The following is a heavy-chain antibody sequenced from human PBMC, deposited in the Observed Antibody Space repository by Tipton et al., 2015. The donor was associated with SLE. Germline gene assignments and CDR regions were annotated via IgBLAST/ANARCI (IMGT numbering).Heavy chain of an antibody. CDR2: ISYDGSNK. V-gene: IGHV3-30-3*01. J-gene: IGHJ3*02. CDR1: GFTFSSYA. D-gene: IGHD3-3*01. Sequence: SLRLSCAASGFTFSSYAMHWVRQAPGKGLEWVAVISYDGSNKYYADSVKGRFTISRDNSKNTLYLQMNSLRAEDTAVYYCARDTRNSENTYYDFWSGYYQGAFDIWGQGTMVTVSS. CDR3: ARDTRNSENTYYDFWSGYYQGAFDI.